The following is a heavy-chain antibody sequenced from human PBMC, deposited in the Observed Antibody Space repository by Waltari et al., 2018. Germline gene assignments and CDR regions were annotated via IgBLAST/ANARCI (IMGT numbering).Heavy chain of an antibody. CDR3: AKGTYRITIFGVVIIPLDY. Sequence: EVQLLESGGGLVQPGGSLRLSCAASGFTFSSYAMSWVRQAPGKGLEWVSAISGSGGSTYYADSVKGRFTISRDNSKNTLYLQMNSLRAEDTAVYYCAKGTYRITIFGVVIIPLDYWGQGTLFTVSS. CDR2: ISGSGGST. V-gene: IGHV3-23*01. D-gene: IGHD3-3*01. J-gene: IGHJ4*02. CDR1: GFTFSSYA.